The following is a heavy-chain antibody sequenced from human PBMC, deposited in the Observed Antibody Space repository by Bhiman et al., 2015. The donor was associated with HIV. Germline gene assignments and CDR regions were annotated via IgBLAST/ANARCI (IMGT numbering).Heavy chain of an antibody. J-gene: IGHJ3*02. Sequence: QVQLVESGGGVVQPGRSLRLSCAASGFTFSSYGMHWVRQAPGKGLEWVAVISDDGSNKYYADSVKGRFTISRDNSKNTLYLQMNSLRAEDTAVYYCAKDLGESENEEWASDYYDFGSDYPGQDPRGVVGTFDIWGHGTMVTVSS. V-gene: IGHV3-30*18. CDR3: AKDLGESENEEWASDYYDFGSDYPGQDPRGVVGTFDI. D-gene: IGHD3-3*01. CDR2: ISDDGSNK. CDR1: GFTFSSYG.